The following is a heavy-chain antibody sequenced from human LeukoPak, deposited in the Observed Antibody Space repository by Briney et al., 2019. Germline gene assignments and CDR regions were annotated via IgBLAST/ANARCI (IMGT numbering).Heavy chain of an antibody. J-gene: IGHJ5*02. CDR1: GYTFTNYN. D-gene: IGHD3-22*01. CDR3: VRVYHDGSFESGNWFDP. V-gene: IGHV1-8*01. Sequence: GASVKVSCKASGYTFTNYNIDWMRQATGQGLEWMGWINPNSGRAGCVQKFQGRVNITGDTSISTAYMELSSLRSEDTAVYYCVRVYHDGSFESGNWFDPWGQGTLVTVSS. CDR2: INPNSGRA.